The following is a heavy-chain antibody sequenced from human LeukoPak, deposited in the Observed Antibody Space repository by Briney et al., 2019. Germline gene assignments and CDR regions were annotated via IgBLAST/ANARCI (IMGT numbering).Heavy chain of an antibody. CDR3: ARHYSSSWLHPGWFDP. CDR2: IYYSGTT. Sequence: PSETLSLTCTVSGGSISSTSSYWGWVRQPPGKGLEWIGTIYYSGTTYDNPSLRSRVTISVDTSKNFFSLKLSSVTAADTAIYHCARHYSSSWLHPGWFDPWGQGTLVTVSS. J-gene: IGHJ5*02. CDR1: GGSISSTSSY. V-gene: IGHV4-39*01. D-gene: IGHD6-13*01.